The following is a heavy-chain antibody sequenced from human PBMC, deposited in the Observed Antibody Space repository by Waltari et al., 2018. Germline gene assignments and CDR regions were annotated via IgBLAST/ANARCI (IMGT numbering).Heavy chain of an antibody. D-gene: IGHD3-3*01. CDR2: ISGNNGHT. V-gene: IGHV1-18*01. J-gene: IGHJ5*02. Sequence: VQLVQSGAEVKKPGASVKVSCKASGYTLSYSGIRWVRQAPGQGLEWMGWISGNNGHTNHAQKFQGRLIMTEDTSATTVYMELTYLTSDDTAVYYCARERHRLMEEGYLMALDPWGQGTLVTVSS. CDR1: GYTLSYSG. CDR3: ARERHRLMEEGYLMALDP.